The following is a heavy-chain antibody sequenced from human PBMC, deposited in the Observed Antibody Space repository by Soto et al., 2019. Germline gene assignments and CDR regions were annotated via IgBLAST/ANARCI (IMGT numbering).Heavy chain of an antibody. CDR2: IYWDDDK. D-gene: IGHD3-10*01. J-gene: IGHJ4*02. CDR3: AHSPPYYHGSGAINY. Sequence: QITLKESGPPLVKPTQTLTLTCTFSGFSLSTSGVGVGWIRQPPGKALEWLALIYWDDDKRYSPSLKSRLTITKDTSKNQVVRTMTNMDPVDTATYDCAHSPPYYHGSGAINYWGQGTLVTVSS. CDR1: GFSLSTSGVG. V-gene: IGHV2-5*02.